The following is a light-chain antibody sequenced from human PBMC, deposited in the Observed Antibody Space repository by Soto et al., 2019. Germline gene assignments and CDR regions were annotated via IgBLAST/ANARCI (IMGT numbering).Light chain of an antibody. CDR2: CAS. CDR3: HQSYSTTTWT. V-gene: IGKV1-39*01. Sequence: DIQMTQSPSSLSASVGDRVTITCRASQSISTYLNWYQQKPGRTPKLLISCASSVQAGVPSRFSGSGSGTDFTLTICSLQLEDFATYYCHQSYSTTTWTFGQGTKVDIK. J-gene: IGKJ1*01. CDR1: QSISTY.